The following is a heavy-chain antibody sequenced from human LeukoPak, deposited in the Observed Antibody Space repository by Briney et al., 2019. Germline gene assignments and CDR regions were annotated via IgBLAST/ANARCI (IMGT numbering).Heavy chain of an antibody. J-gene: IGHJ4*02. CDR3: SHYRSSIPTHPFDY. Sequence: ASVKVSCTAAGYGCTGHDMHWGRQAPAQGLELMGWINPNNGDTNYAQRFLGRVTMTRDTTTTTAYSQLISLRSDDKTVHFYSHYRSSIPTHPFDYWGQGTLVTVSS. CDR2: INPNNGDT. D-gene: IGHD3-16*02. CDR1: GYGCTGHD. V-gene: IGHV1-2*02.